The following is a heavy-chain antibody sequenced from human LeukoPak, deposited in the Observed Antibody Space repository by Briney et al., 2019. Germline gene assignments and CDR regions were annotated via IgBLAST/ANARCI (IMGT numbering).Heavy chain of an antibody. V-gene: IGHV1-2*02. CDR2: VYSNSGGT. CDR1: GYRFSDYY. J-gene: IGHJ5*02. Sequence: AASVKVSCKTSGYRFSDYYMHWVRQAPGQGLERRGWVYSNSGGTHYAQKFQGRVTITADKSTSTAYMELSSLRSEDTAVYYCASSKAVVVVAATPAWWFDPWGQGTLVTVSS. D-gene: IGHD2-15*01. CDR3: ASSKAVVVVAATPAWWFDP.